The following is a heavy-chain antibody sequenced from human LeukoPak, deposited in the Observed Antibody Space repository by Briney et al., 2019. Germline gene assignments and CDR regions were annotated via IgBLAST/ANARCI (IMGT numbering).Heavy chain of an antibody. Sequence: GGSLRLSCAASGFTFSSYAMNWVRQAPGKGLEWVAVISYDGSNKYYADSVKGRFTISRDNSKNTLYLQMNSLRAEDTAVYYCAREDFEQWPVDYWGQGTLVTVSS. D-gene: IGHD6-19*01. CDR1: GFTFSSYA. V-gene: IGHV3-30-3*01. CDR3: AREDFEQWPVDY. J-gene: IGHJ4*02. CDR2: ISYDGSNK.